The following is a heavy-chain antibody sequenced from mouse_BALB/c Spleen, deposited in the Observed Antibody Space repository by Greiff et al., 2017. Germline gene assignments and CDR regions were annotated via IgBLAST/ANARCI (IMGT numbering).Heavy chain of an antibody. D-gene: IGHD1-2*01. V-gene: IGHV14-3*02. Sequence: EVQLQQSGAELVKPGASVKLSCTASGFNIKDTYMHWVKQRPEQGLEWIGRIDPANGNTKYDPKFQGKATITADTSSNTAYLQLSSLTSEDTAVYYCARHYYGYEGYAMDYWGQGTSVTVSS. J-gene: IGHJ4*01. CDR2: IDPANGNT. CDR3: ARHYYGYEGYAMDY. CDR1: GFNIKDTY.